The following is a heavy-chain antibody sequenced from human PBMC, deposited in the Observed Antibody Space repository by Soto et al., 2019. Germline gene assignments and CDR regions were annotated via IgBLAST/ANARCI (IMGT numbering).Heavy chain of an antibody. CDR2: IYPGDSDT. D-gene: IGHD3-16*01. CDR1: GYSFTSYW. V-gene: IGHV5-51*01. Sequence: GESLKISCKGSGYSFTSYWIGWVRQMPGKGLEWMGIIYPGDSDTRYSPSFQGQVTISADKSISTAYLQWSSLKASDTAMYYCARYRRPVSRGKIEDYQCHMDVWGKGTTVTVSS. J-gene: IGHJ6*03. CDR3: ARYRRPVSRGKIEDYQCHMDV.